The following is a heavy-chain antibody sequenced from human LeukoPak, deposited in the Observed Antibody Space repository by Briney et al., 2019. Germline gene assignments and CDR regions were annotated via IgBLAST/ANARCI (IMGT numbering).Heavy chain of an antibody. V-gene: IGHV4-30-4*08. Sequence: SETLSLTCTVSGGSINSGGYYWSWIRQHPGKGLEWIGYIYYSGSTYYNPSLKSRVTISVDTSKNQFSLKLSSVTAADTAVYYCARMDYYGSGSPYAFDIWGQGTMVTVSS. CDR3: ARMDYYGSGSPYAFDI. D-gene: IGHD3-10*01. CDR2: IYYSGST. CDR1: GGSINSGGYY. J-gene: IGHJ3*02.